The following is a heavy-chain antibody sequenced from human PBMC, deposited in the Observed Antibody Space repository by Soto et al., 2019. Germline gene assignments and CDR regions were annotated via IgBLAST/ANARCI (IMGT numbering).Heavy chain of an antibody. CDR2: MNPNSGNT. CDR1: GYTFTSYD. CDR3: ARAPSKLRVPAATGYAWFDP. J-gene: IGHJ5*02. Sequence: ASVKVSCKASGYTFTSYDINWVRQATGQWLEWMGWMNPNSGNTGYAQKFQGRVTMTRNTSISTAYMELSSLRSEDTAVYYCARAPSKLRVPAATGYAWFDPWGQGTLVTVSS. V-gene: IGHV1-8*01. D-gene: IGHD2-2*01.